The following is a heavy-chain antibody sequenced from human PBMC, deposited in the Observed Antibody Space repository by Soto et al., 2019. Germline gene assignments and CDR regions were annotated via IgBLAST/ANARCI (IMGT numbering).Heavy chain of an antibody. J-gene: IGHJ4*02. Sequence: ASVKVSCKASGYTFTSYYMHWVRQAPGQGLEWMGIINHSGGSTSYAQKFQGRVTMTRDTSTSTVYMELSSLRSEDTAVYYCARDKWPYYYDSSGTWVLDYWGQGTLVTVSS. CDR1: GYTFTSYY. V-gene: IGHV1-46*01. CDR2: INHSGGST. D-gene: IGHD3-22*01. CDR3: ARDKWPYYYDSSGTWVLDY.